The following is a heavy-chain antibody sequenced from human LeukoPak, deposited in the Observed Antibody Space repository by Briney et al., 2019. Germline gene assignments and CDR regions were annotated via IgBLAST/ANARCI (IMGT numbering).Heavy chain of an antibody. V-gene: IGHV4-59*01. CDR1: GGSISSYY. CDR2: IYYSGST. D-gene: IGHD1-26*01. J-gene: IGHJ4*02. Sequence: SETLSLTCTVSGGSISSYYWSWIRQPPGKGLEWIGYIYYSGSTNYNPSLKSRVTISIDTSKNQFSLKLSSVTAADTAVYYCARVVGAIRDWGQGTLVTVSS. CDR3: ARVVGAIRD.